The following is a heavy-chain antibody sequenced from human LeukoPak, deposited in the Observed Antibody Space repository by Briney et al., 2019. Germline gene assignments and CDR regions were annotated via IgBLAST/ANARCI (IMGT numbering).Heavy chain of an antibody. J-gene: IGHJ4*02. CDR1: GGSVTSGTFY. CDR2: ISHSGST. V-gene: IGHV4-30-2*01. CDR3: ARGIVGPTFDY. Sequence: SQTLSLTCTVSGGSVTSGTFYWSWIRQPPGKGLEWIGYISHSGSTYSNPSLKSRVTISVDRSKNQFSLKLSSVTVADTAVYYCARGIVGPTFDYWGQGTLVTVSS. D-gene: IGHD1-26*01.